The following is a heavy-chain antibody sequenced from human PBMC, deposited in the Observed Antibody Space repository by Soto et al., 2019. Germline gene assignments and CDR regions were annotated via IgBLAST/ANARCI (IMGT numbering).Heavy chain of an antibody. CDR2: ISAYNGNT. D-gene: IGHD2-15*01. CDR1: GYTFTSYG. CDR3: ARARRIVVVVAATRLKGYYGMDI. V-gene: IGHV1-18*01. Sequence: ASVKVSCKASGYTFTSYGISWVRQAPGQGLEWMGWISAYNGNTNYAQKLQGRVTMTTDTSTSTAYMELRSLRSEDTAVYYCARARRIVVVVAATRLKGYYGMDIWGQGTTVTVSS. J-gene: IGHJ6*02.